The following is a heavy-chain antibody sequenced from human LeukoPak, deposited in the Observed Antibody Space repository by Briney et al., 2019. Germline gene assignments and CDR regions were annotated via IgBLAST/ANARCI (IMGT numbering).Heavy chain of an antibody. V-gene: IGHV3-30-3*01. CDR1: GFTFSSYA. D-gene: IGHD6-13*01. J-gene: IGHJ4*02. CDR2: ISYDGSNK. CDR3: AREGSSSSCNFDY. Sequence: GGSLRLSCAASGFTFSSYAMHWVRQAPGKGLEWVAVISYDGSNKYYADSVKGRFTISRDKSKNTLYLQMNSLRAEDTAVYYCAREGSSSSCNFDYWGQGTLVTVSS.